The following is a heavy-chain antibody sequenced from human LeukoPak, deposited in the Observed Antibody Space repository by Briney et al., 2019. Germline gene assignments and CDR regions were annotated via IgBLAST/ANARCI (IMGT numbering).Heavy chain of an antibody. CDR3: ARDPGGATAYYDFWSGYCDP. CDR2: ISSSGSTI. D-gene: IGHD3-3*01. J-gene: IGHJ5*02. CDR1: GFTFSDYY. Sequence: PGGSLRLSCAASGFTFSDYYMSWIRQAPGKGLEWVSYISSSGSTIYYADSVKGRFTISRDNAKNSLYLQMNSLRAEDTAVYYCARDPGGATAYYDFWSGYCDPWGQGTLVTVSS. V-gene: IGHV3-11*04.